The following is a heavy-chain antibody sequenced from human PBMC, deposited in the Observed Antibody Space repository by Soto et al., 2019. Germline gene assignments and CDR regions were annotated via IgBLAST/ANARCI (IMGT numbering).Heavy chain of an antibody. D-gene: IGHD3-3*01. CDR2: ISGSGGAT. CDR3: AKAGRPYYDLWSENRFDP. V-gene: IGHV3-23*01. Sequence: LRLSCAASGFTFTSYAMTWVRQAPGKGLEWVSSISGSGGATYYADSVKGRFTISRDDSKSTLYLQMNSLRAEDTALYYCAKAGRPYYDLWSENRFDPWGQGTLVTVSS. J-gene: IGHJ5*02. CDR1: GFTFTSYA.